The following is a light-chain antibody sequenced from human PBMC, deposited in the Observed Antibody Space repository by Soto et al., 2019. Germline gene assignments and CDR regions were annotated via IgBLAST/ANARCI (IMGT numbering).Light chain of an antibody. CDR2: GAS. CDR3: QQSYSTPRT. V-gene: IGKV1-39*01. CDR1: QSISSN. J-gene: IGKJ2*01. Sequence: DIQMTQSPYSLSASVGDRVTITCRASQSISSNLNWYQQKPGKAPKLLIYGASSLQSGVPSRFSGSGSGTDFTLIISSLQPEDFATYYCQQSYSTPRTFGQGTKQEIK.